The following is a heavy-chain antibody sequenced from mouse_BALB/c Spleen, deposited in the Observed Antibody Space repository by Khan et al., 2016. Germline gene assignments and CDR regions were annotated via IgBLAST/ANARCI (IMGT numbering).Heavy chain of an antibody. CDR2: IYPGDGDT. Sequence: QVQLQQSGAELARPGASVKLSCKASGYTFTTYWMQWVKQRPGQGLEWIGAIYPGDGDTRYTPKFKGKATLTADTSSSTAYMQLSSLASEDSAVYYCARGNSYYDDDYWGQGTTLTVSS. J-gene: IGHJ2*01. CDR3: ARGNSYYDDDY. V-gene: IGHV1-87*01. CDR1: GYTFTTYW. D-gene: IGHD2-13*01.